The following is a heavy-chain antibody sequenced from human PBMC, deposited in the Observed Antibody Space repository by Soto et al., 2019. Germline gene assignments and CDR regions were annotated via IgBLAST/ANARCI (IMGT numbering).Heavy chain of an antibody. J-gene: IGHJ4*02. CDR3: TTCDPWFGEFPCY. Sequence: GGSLRLSCAASGFTFSNAWMNWVRQAPGKGLEWVGRIKSKTDGGTTDYAAPVKGRFTISRDDSKNTLYLQMNSLKTEDTAVYYCTTCDPWFGEFPCYWGQGTLVTVSS. V-gene: IGHV3-15*07. CDR2: IKSKTDGGTT. CDR1: GFTFSNAW. D-gene: IGHD3-10*01.